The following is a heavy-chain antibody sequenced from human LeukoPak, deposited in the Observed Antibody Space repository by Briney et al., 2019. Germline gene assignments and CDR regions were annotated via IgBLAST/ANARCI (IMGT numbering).Heavy chain of an antibody. CDR2: IYYSGST. Sequence: SETLSLTCTVSGGSISSSSYYWGWIRQPPGKGLEWIGSIYYSGSTYYNPSLKSRVTISVDTSKNQFSLKLSSVTAADTAVYYCARLTVTTEARYFDLWGRGTLVTVSS. V-gene: IGHV4-39*07. CDR1: GGSISSSSYY. CDR3: ARLTVTTEARYFDL. D-gene: IGHD4-17*01. J-gene: IGHJ2*01.